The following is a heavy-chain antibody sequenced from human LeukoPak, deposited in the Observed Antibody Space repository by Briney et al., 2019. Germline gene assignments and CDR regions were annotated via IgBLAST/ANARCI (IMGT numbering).Heavy chain of an antibody. J-gene: IGHJ5*02. CDR1: GGTFSSYT. CDR2: IIPILGIA. V-gene: IGHV1-69*04. Sequence: ASVKVSCKASGGTFSSYTISWVRQAPGQGLEWMGRIIPILGIANYAKKFQGRVTITADKSTSTAYMELSSLRSEDTAVYYCARDWAKGGCSSTSCYSKYNWFDPWGQGTLVTVSS. CDR3: ARDWAKGGCSSTSCYSKYNWFDP. D-gene: IGHD2-2*01.